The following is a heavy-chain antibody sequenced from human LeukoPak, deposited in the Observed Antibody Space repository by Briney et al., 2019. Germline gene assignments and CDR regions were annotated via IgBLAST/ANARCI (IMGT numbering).Heavy chain of an antibody. CDR2: IYHSGSA. Sequence: SETLSLTCDVSGYSISSGYQWAWIRQPPGKGLEWIGSIYHSGSAHYNPSLKSRVTISVDTSNNQFSLKLSSVTAADTAVYYCARDPRWLTPDCTSTSCYENYFDPWGQGTLVTVSS. D-gene: IGHD2-2*01. CDR3: ARDPRWLTPDCTSTSCYENYFDP. J-gene: IGHJ5*02. V-gene: IGHV4-38-2*02. CDR1: GYSISSGYQ.